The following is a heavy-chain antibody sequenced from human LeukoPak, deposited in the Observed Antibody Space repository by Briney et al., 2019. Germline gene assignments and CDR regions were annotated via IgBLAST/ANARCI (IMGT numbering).Heavy chain of an antibody. J-gene: IGHJ4*02. Sequence: SSETLSLTCAVSGYSITNGYYWCWIRQPPGKGLEWFGSINHSGSTSYNPTLKSRVTISVDTSKNQFSLKVISVTAADTAVYHCARHDSAAAGIDFWGQGTPVTVSS. D-gene: IGHD6-13*01. V-gene: IGHV4-38-2*01. CDR1: GYSITNGYY. CDR2: INHSGST. CDR3: ARHDSAAAGIDF.